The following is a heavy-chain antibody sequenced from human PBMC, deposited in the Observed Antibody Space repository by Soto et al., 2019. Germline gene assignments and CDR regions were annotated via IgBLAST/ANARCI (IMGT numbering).Heavy chain of an antibody. J-gene: IGHJ4*02. D-gene: IGHD3-9*01. CDR2: ISTISTI. CDR1: GFTFSSYS. V-gene: IGHV3-48*01. CDR3: ARDESSISRFDY. Sequence: DVQLVESGGGLGQPGGSLRLSCAASGFTFSSYSMNWVRQAPAKGLEWVSYISTISTIYYADSVKGRFTISRDNAKNSVYLQMNSLRAEDTAVYYCARDESSISRFDYWGQGTLVTVSS.